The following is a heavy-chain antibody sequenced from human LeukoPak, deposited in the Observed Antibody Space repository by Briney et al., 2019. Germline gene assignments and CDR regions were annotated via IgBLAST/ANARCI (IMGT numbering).Heavy chain of an antibody. Sequence: ASVKVSCKASGYTFTGYYMHWVRQAPGQGLEWMGWINPNSGGTNYAQKFQGRVTMTTDTSTSTAYMELRSLRSDDTAVYYCARDELELASNYWGQGTLVTVSS. J-gene: IGHJ4*02. V-gene: IGHV1-2*02. CDR3: ARDELELASNY. D-gene: IGHD6-13*01. CDR1: GYTFTGYY. CDR2: INPNSGGT.